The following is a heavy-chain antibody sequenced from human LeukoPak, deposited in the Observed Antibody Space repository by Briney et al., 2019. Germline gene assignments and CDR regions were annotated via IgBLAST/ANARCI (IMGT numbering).Heavy chain of an antibody. V-gene: IGHV1-2*02. CDR1: GYTFTGYY. J-gene: IGHJ3*02. CDR2: INPNSGGT. Sequence: ASVKVSCRASGYTFTGYYMHWVRQAPGQGLEWMGWINPNSGGTNYAQEFQGRVTMTRDTSISTAYMELSRLRPDDTAVYYCAAGYSSGVRTLGAFDIWGQGTMVTVSS. D-gene: IGHD6-19*01. CDR3: AAGYSSGVRTLGAFDI.